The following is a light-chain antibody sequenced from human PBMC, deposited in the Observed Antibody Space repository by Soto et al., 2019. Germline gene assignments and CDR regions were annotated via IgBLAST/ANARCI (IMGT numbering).Light chain of an antibody. V-gene: IGKV3-15*01. J-gene: IGKJ1*01. CDR3: QLQKT. CDR1: QSVSRN. CDR2: GAS. Sequence: EIVLTHSRATLSVSPGERATLSCRASQSVSRNLAWFQHKPGQAPRLLIYGASTRATGIPARFSGSGSGTEFTLTISSLQSEDFAVYYCQLQKTFGQGTKVAIK.